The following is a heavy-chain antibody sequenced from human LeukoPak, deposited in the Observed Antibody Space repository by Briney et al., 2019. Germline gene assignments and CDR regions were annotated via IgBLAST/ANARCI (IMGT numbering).Heavy chain of an antibody. CDR3: AWSEGDYSDY. CDR2: IYYSGST. D-gene: IGHD3-16*01. V-gene: IGHV4-59*08. J-gene: IGHJ4*02. CDR1: GGSISSYY. Sequence: SETLSLTCTVSGGSISSYYWSWIRQPPGKGLEWIGYIYYSGSTNYNPSLKSRVTISVDTSKNQFSLKLSSVTAADTAVYYCAWSEGDYSDYWGQGTLVTVSS.